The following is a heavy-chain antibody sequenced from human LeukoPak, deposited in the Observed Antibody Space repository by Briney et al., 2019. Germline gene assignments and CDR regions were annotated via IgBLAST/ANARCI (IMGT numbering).Heavy chain of an antibody. CDR2: ISGSGGNT. V-gene: IGHV3-23*01. CDR3: AKDLRGTYAFDL. J-gene: IGHJ3*01. CDR1: GFTFSSYG. Sequence: GGSLRLSCAASGFTFSSYGMSWVRQAPGKGLEWVSAISGSGGNTYYADSVKGRFTISRDNSKNTLYLQMTSLRAEDRAVYYCAKDLRGTYAFDLWGQGTMVTVSS. D-gene: IGHD1-26*01.